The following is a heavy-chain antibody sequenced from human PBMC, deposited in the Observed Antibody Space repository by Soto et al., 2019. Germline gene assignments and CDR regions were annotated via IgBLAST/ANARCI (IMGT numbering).Heavy chain of an antibody. V-gene: IGHV4-34*01. J-gene: IGHJ6*02. CDR3: ARGGQYDYYYGMDV. CDR1: GGSFSGYY. Sequence: SETLSLTCAVYGGSFSGYYWSWIRQPPGKGLEWIGEINHSGSTNYNPSLKSRVTISVDTSKNQFSLKLSSVTAADTAVYYCARGGQYDYYYGMDVWGQGTTVTVSS. CDR2: INHSGST.